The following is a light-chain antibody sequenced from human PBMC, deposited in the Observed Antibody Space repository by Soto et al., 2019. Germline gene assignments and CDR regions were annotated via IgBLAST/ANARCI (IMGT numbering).Light chain of an antibody. J-gene: IGKJ4*01. CDR1: QDIGYS. Sequence: DIQMTQSPSSVSASVGDRVTITCRASQDIGYSLAWFQQKPGEAPRLLIYTASSLHSGVPSRFSGSGSGTDFTLTISSLQPEDFATYYCQQGNSFPLTFGGGTKVEI. CDR3: QQGNSFPLT. V-gene: IGKV1-12*01. CDR2: TAS.